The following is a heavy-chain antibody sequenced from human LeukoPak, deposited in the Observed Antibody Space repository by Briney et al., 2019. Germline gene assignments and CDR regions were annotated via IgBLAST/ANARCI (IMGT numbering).Heavy chain of an antibody. CDR2: IGVTGDT. J-gene: IGHJ2*01. CDR3: TKEFCGSRAAYAGGSYYDF. CDR1: GFTFSNDD. V-gene: IGHV3-13*01. Sequence: GGSLRLSCAASGFTFSNDDFHWVRQAPGKGLEWVAAIGVTGDTYYADSVKGRFTISREDAANSLYLQMRSLGAGDTALYYCTKEFCGSRAAYAGGSYYDFWGRGALVTVSS. D-gene: IGHD2-15*01.